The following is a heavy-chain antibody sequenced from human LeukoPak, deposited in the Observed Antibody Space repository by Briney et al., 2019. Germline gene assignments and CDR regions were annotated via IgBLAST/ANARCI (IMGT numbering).Heavy chain of an antibody. Sequence: PSETLSLTCTVSGGSISSSSYYWGWIRQPPGKGLEWIGSIYYSGSTYYNPSLKSRVTISVDTSKNQFSLKLSSVTAADTAVYYCARRGYDRSGYYYAYWGQGTLVTVSS. CDR2: IYYSGST. CDR1: GGSISSSSYY. CDR3: ARRGYDRSGYYYAY. D-gene: IGHD3-22*01. J-gene: IGHJ4*02. V-gene: IGHV4-39*01.